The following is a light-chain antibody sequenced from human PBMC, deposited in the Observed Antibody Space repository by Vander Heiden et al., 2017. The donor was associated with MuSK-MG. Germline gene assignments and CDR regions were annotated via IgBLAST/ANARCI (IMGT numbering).Light chain of an antibody. CDR1: KLEDKY. V-gene: IGLV3-1*01. CDR3: QAWDRTTVG. J-gene: IGLJ2*01. Sequence: YDLMRESAEHVSPGTTASIACSGDKLEDKYVCWSQQKPGQSPALVIYQNTKRPSGIPERFSASNSGNTATLTISGTQAMDEAVYSSQAWDRTTVGFGGGTKLTVL. CDR2: QNT.